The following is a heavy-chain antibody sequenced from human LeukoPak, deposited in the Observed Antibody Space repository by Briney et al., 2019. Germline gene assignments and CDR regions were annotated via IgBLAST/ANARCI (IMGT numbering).Heavy chain of an antibody. Sequence: PGRSLRLSCAASGFTLSSYGMHWVRQAPGKGLEWVAVISYDGSNKYYADSVKGRFTISRDNSKNTLYLQMNSLRAEDTAVYYCAKDWDTMVRGVIQDYYYGMDVWGQGTTVTVSS. J-gene: IGHJ6*02. V-gene: IGHV3-30*18. CDR2: ISYDGSNK. CDR3: AKDWDTMVRGVIQDYYYGMDV. CDR1: GFTLSSYG. D-gene: IGHD3-10*01.